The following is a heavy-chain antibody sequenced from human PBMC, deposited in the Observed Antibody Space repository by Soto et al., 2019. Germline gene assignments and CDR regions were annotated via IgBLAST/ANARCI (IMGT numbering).Heavy chain of an antibody. V-gene: IGHV3-30*18. CDR3: AKLDCNHAFDI. CDR2: ISYDGSNK. Sequence: QVQLVESGGGVVQPGRSLRLSCAASGFTFSSYSRYWVRQAPGKGLEWVAVISYDGSNKYYADSVKCRFTISRDNSKYTLYLQMNSLRAEDTAVYYCAKLDCNHAFDIWCQGTMVTVS. CDR1: GFTFSSYS. J-gene: IGHJ3*02. D-gene: IGHD2-21*02.